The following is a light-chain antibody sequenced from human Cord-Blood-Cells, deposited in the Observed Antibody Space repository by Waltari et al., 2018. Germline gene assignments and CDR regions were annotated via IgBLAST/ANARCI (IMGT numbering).Light chain of an antibody. CDR2: RNN. Sequence: QSVLTQPPSASGTPGQRVTISCSGSSSNIGSNYVYWYQQLPGTAPKLPIYRNNRRPSGVPDRFSGSKSGTSASLAISGLRSEDEADYYCAAWDDSLRVFGTGTKVTVL. CDR1: SSNIGSNY. V-gene: IGLV1-47*01. CDR3: AAWDDSLRV. J-gene: IGLJ1*01.